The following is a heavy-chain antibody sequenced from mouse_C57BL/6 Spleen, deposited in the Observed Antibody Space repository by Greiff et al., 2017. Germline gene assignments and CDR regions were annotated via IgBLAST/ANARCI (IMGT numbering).Heavy chain of an antibody. D-gene: IGHD2-5*01. CDR3: ARSYSNLAWFAY. CDR2: INPYNGGT. V-gene: IGHV1-19*01. CDR1: GYTFTDYY. Sequence: EVQLQQSGPVLVKPGASVKMSCKASGYTFTDYYMNWVKQSHGKSLEWIGVINPYNGGTSYNQKFKGKATLTVDKSSSTAYMVLNSLTSEDSAVYYCARSYSNLAWFAYWGQGTLVTVSA. J-gene: IGHJ3*01.